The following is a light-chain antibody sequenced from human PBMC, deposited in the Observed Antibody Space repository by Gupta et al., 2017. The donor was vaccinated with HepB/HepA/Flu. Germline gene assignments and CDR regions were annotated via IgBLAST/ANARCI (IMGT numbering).Light chain of an antibody. Sequence: DIQMTQSPSTLSASVGDRVTITCRASQSISDWLTWYQQKPGKAPNLLIYRASTLESGVPSRFSGSGSGTEFTLTISSLQPDDFATYYCQKVSSSSWTFGQGTKVEIK. CDR3: QKVSSSSWT. CDR2: RAS. V-gene: IGKV1-5*03. J-gene: IGKJ1*01. CDR1: QSISDW.